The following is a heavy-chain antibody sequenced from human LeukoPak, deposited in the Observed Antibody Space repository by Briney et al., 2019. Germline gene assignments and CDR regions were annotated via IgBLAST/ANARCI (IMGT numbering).Heavy chain of an antibody. Sequence: SETLSLTCAVYGGSFSGYYWSWIRQPPGKGLEWIGEINHSGSTNYNPSLKSRVTISVDTSKNQFSLKLSSVTAADTAVYYCARQYYDFWSGYYFDYWGQGTLVTVSS. CDR1: GGSFSGYY. V-gene: IGHV4-34*01. CDR3: ARQYYDFWSGYYFDY. CDR2: INHSGST. J-gene: IGHJ4*02. D-gene: IGHD3-3*01.